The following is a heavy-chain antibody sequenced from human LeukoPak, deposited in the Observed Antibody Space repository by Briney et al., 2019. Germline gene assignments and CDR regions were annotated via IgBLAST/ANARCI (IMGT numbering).Heavy chain of an antibody. Sequence: GESLKISCKGSGYSFTSYWIGWVRQMPGKGLEWMGIIYPGDSDTRYSPSFQGQVTISADKSISTAYLQWSSLKASDTAMYYCAGHPYYYDSSGYYTTPPGFDYWGQGTLVTVSS. D-gene: IGHD3-22*01. CDR1: GYSFTSYW. CDR2: IYPGDSDT. J-gene: IGHJ4*02. V-gene: IGHV5-51*01. CDR3: AGHPYYYDSSGYYTTPPGFDY.